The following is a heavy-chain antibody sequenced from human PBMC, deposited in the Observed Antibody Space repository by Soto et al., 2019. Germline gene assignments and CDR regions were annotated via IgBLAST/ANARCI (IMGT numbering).Heavy chain of an antibody. CDR2: INHSGST. V-gene: IGHV4-34*01. CDR1: GGSFSGYY. D-gene: IGHD2-8*01. J-gene: IGHJ5*02. Sequence: QVQLQQWGAGLLKPSETLSLTCAVYGGSFSGYYWSWIRQPPGKGLEWTGEINHSGSTNYNPSLKSRVTISVDTSKNQFSLKLSSVTAADTAVYYCARGAAVVLISWFDPWGQGTLVTVSS. CDR3: ARGAAVVLISWFDP.